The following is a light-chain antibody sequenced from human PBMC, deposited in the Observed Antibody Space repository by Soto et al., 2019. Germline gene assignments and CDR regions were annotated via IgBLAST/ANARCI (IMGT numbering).Light chain of an antibody. CDR3: CSLTTSHTYF. V-gene: IGLV2-11*01. CDR1: SSDVGGYNY. CDR2: HVT. Sequence: QSALTQPRSVSGSPGQSVTISCTGTSSDVGGYNYVSWYQEQPGKAPKLMIYHVTYRPSGVSNRYSGSKSGNSASLTISGLPADDEADYYCCSLTTSHTYFVGSGTRVTV. J-gene: IGLJ1*01.